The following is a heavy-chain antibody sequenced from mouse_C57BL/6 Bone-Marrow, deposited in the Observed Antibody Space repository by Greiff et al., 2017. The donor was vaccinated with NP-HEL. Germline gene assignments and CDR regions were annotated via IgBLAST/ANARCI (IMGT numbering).Heavy chain of an antibody. CDR1: GYTFTDYS. Sequence: QVHVKQSGAELVRPGASVKLSCKASGYTFTDYSINWVKQRPGQGLEWIARIYPGSGNTYYNEKFKGKATLTAEKSSSTAYMQLSRLTSEDSAVFFCARGRSSPFAYWGQGTLVTVSA. CDR3: ARGRSSPFAY. J-gene: IGHJ3*01. CDR2: IYPGSGNT. V-gene: IGHV1-76*01. D-gene: IGHD1-1*01.